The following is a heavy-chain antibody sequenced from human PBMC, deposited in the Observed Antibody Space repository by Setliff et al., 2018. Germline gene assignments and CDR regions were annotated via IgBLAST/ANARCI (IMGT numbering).Heavy chain of an antibody. V-gene: IGHV4-39*01. Sequence: PSETLSLTCTVSGASISSGTYYWAWIRQPPGKGLEWIGRIHYRGTTYSNASLASRLTISVDTAKNQFSLKLTSVTAADTAVYYCARTGTYRYFDYWGKGTTVTVSS. CDR2: IHYRGTT. CDR1: GASISSGTYY. CDR3: ARTGTYRYFDY. D-gene: IGHD1-1*01. J-gene: IGHJ4*03.